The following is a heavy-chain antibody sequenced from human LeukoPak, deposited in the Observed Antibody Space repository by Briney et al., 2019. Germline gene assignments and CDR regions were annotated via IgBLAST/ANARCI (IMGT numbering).Heavy chain of an antibody. CDR3: ARDRLLRKFDFSHDY. V-gene: IGHV4-4*07. J-gene: IGHJ4*02. CDR1: GTSIRDD. Sequence: SQTLSLACTVAGTSIRDDWAWIRQSAGGRLGWIGRVVATTGATTSNPSFRGRVTISSETSQIQFSLTLTSVTAAYTAVNYCARDRLLRKFDFSHDYWGQGTLVTVSS. D-gene: IGHD3-3*01. CDR2: VVATTGAT.